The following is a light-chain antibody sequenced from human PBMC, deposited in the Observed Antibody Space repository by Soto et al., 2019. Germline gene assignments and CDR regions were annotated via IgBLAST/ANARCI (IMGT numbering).Light chain of an antibody. V-gene: IGLV2-11*01. CDR1: SSEVGGYNY. CDR2: DVS. J-gene: IGLJ1*01. Sequence: QSVLTQPRSVSWSPGQSVTISCTGNSSEVGGYNYVSWYQQHPGKAPKLMIYDVSKRPSGVPDRFSGSKSGNTASLTISGLQAEDEADYYCCSYAGSYTLYVFGSGTKVTVL. CDR3: CSYAGSYTLYV.